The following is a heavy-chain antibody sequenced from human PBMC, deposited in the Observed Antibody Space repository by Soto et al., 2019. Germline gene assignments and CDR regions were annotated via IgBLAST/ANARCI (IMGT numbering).Heavy chain of an antibody. CDR1: GYSFTSYW. J-gene: IGHJ5*02. CDR3: ARHTKDWSSGSFKRGWFDP. Sequence: PGESLKISCKGSGYSFTSYWISWVRQMPGKGLEWMGRIDPSDSYTNYSPSFQGHVTISADKSISTAYLQWSSLKASDTAMDYCARHTKDWSSGSFKRGWFDPWGQGTLVTVSS. CDR2: IDPSDSYT. V-gene: IGHV5-10-1*01. D-gene: IGHD3-10*01.